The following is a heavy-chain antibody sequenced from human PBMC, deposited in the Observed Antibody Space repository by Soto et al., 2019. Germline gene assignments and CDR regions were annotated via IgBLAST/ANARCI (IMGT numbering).Heavy chain of an antibody. CDR3: GRGLAQRITMKVGVIGPNGNCFDP. V-gene: IGHV4-34*01. D-gene: IGHD3-22*01. Sequence: KSSETLSLTCAVYGWSFSGYYWSWIRQPPGKGLEWIGEINHSGSTNYNPSLKSRVTISVDTSKNQFSLQLSSVMAADTAVEYCGRGLAQRITMKVGVIGPNGNCFDPWRQRTLVTVSS. CDR2: INHSGST. CDR1: GWSFSGYY. J-gene: IGHJ5*02.